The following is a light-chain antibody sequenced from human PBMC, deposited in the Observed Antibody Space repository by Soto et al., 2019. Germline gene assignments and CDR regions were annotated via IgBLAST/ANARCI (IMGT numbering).Light chain of an antibody. Sequence: SVLTQPPSASGTPGQRVTISCSGSSSNIGSNTVNWYQQLPGTAPKLLIYSNNQRPSGVPDRFSGSKSGTSASLAISGPQSEDEADYYCAAWDDSLNGRVFGGGTKLTVL. V-gene: IGLV1-44*01. CDR1: SSNIGSNT. CDR3: AAWDDSLNGRV. J-gene: IGLJ3*02. CDR2: SNN.